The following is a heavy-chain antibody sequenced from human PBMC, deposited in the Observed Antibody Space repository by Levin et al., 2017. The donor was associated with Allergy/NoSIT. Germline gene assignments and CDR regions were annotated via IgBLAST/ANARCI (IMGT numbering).Heavy chain of an antibody. Sequence: GASVKVSCKASGYTFNMYGINWVRQAPGQGLEWMGWISTDNGHRTYAQKVQGRVTMTTDRSTTTAYMELTSLTSDDTAMYFCARGQGGYESFDQWGQGTLVTVSS. J-gene: IGHJ4*02. CDR2: ISTDNGHR. D-gene: IGHD5-12*01. CDR1: GYTFNMYG. CDR3: ARGQGGYESFDQ. V-gene: IGHV1-18*01.